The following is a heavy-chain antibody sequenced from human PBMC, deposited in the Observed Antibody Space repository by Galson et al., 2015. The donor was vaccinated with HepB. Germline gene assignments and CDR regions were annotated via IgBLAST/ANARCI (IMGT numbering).Heavy chain of an antibody. J-gene: IGHJ5*02. D-gene: IGHD3-10*01. Sequence: SVKVSCKASGYTFTGYYMHWVRQAPGQGLEWMGWINPNSGGTNYAQKFQGRVTMTRDTSISTAYMELSRLRSDDTAVYYCARVVLLWFGESISPPYWFDPWGQGTLVTVSS. V-gene: IGHV1-2*02. CDR1: GYTFTGYY. CDR3: ARVVLLWFGESISPPYWFDP. CDR2: INPNSGGT.